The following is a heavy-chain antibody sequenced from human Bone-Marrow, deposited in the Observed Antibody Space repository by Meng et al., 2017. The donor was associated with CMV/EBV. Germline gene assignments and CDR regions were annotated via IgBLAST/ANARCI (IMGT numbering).Heavy chain of an antibody. CDR2: ISSSSSYI. CDR3: ARDLVGYCSSSSCYGSYYYYGMDV. J-gene: IGHJ6*02. Sequence: GESLKISCAASGFTFSSYTMNWVRQAPGKGLEWVSSISSSSSYIYYADSVKGRFTISRDNAKNSLYLQMNSLRAEDTAVYYCARDLVGYCSSSSCYGSYYYYGMDVWGQGTTVTVS. V-gene: IGHV3-21*01. D-gene: IGHD2-2*01. CDR1: GFTFSSYT.